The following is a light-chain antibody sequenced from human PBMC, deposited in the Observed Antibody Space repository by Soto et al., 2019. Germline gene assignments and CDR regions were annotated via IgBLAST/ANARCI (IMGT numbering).Light chain of an antibody. CDR1: SGDVGGYNY. J-gene: IGLJ1*01. Sequence: QSALTQPASVSGSPGQSIAISCTGTSGDVGGYNYVSWYQQHPDKAPKLIIFDVSNRPSGISIRFSGSKSGNTASLTISGLQAEDEADYYCSSYTTTNTLGYVFGTGTQLTVL. V-gene: IGLV2-14*03. CDR2: DVS. CDR3: SSYTTTNTLGYV.